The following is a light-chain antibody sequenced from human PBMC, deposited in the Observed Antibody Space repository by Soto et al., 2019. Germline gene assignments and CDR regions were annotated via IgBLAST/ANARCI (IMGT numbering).Light chain of an antibody. CDR2: EVS. V-gene: IGLV2-8*01. CDR1: SSDIGGYNY. J-gene: IGLJ2*01. Sequence: QSVLTQPPSASGSPGQSVTISCTGTSSDIGGYNYVSWYQQLPGKAPQFIIYEVSKRPSGVPDRFSGSKSGNTASLTVSGLQAEDEADYYCTSYAGSNNLIFGGGTKRTVL. CDR3: TSYAGSNNLI.